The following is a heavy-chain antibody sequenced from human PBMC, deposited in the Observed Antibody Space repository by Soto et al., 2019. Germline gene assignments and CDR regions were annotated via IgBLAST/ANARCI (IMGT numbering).Heavy chain of an antibody. CDR2: ISHTSHYM. V-gene: IGHV3-11*05. D-gene: IGHD1-26*01. Sequence: QEQLVESGGGLVKPGGSLRLSCAASGFTFSDAYMSWIRQAPGKGLEGVSYISHTSHYMKYSDSVEGRFTVSRDNAKNSPYLHMNRLRAEDTAVYYCAKTVGLGPFGHFTLWGRGTLVIVSS. CDR1: GFTFSDAY. CDR3: AKTVGLGPFGHFTL. J-gene: IGHJ2*01.